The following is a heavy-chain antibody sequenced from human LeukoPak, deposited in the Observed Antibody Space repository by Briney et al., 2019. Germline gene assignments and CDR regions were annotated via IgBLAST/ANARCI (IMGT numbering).Heavy chain of an antibody. CDR1: GFSFSDYE. J-gene: IGHJ4*02. CDR3: AREGRGFADGFDY. V-gene: IGHV3-48*03. CDR2: ISTGGTTI. D-gene: IGHD5-12*01. Sequence: KSGGSLRLSCAVSGFSFSDYEMNWVRQAPGKGLEWVSYISTGGTTIYYADSTEGRFTISRDDAKNSLHLQMNNLRAEDTAVYYCAREGRGFADGFDYWGQGTLVTVPS.